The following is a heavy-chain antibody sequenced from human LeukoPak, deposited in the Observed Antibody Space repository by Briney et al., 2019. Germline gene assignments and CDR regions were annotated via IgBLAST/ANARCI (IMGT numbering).Heavy chain of an antibody. CDR3: ASWQMTTVTTLAFDI. CDR1: GGTFSSYA. Sequence: SVKVSCKASGGTFSSYAIRWVRQARGQGFEWMGGLIPLFGPAKYAQKFQGRITITADKSTSTAYVELSSLRSEDTAVYYCASWQMTTVTTLAFDIWGQGTMVTVSS. V-gene: IGHV1-69*06. J-gene: IGHJ3*02. D-gene: IGHD4-17*01. CDR2: LIPLFGPA.